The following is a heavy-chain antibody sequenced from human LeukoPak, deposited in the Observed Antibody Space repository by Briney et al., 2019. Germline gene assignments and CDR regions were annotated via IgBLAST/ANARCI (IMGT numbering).Heavy chain of an antibody. CDR3: ARDLRSIAADWFDP. CDR1: GGSMSSYY. J-gene: IGHJ5*02. CDR2: IYYSGST. V-gene: IGHV4-59*01. D-gene: IGHD6-13*01. Sequence: SETLSLTRTVSGGSMSSYYWSWIRQPPGKGLEWIGYIYYSGSTNYNPSLKSRVTISVDTSKNQFSLKLSSVTAADTAVYYCARDLRSIAADWFDPWGQGTLVTVSS.